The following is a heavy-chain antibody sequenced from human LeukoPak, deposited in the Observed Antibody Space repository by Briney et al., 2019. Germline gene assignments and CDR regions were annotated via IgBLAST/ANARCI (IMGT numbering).Heavy chain of an antibody. CDR2: IIPIFGTA. Sequence: SVKVSCKASRGTFSSYAISWVRQAPGQGLECMGGIIPIFGTANYAQKFQGRVTITTDESTSTAYMELSSLRSEDTAVYYCARQPAPTFSGAYYYYMDVWGKGTTVTVSS. CDR1: RGTFSSYA. CDR3: ARQPAPTFSGAYYYYMDV. D-gene: IGHD3-16*01. V-gene: IGHV1-69*05. J-gene: IGHJ6*03.